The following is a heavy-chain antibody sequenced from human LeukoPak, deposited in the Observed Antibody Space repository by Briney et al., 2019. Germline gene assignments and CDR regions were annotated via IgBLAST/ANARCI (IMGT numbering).Heavy chain of an antibody. CDR1: GFTFSSYA. Sequence: GGSLRLSFAASGFTFSSYAMHWVRQAPGKGLEWVAVISYDGSNKYYADSVKGRFTISRDNSKNTLYLQMNSLRAEDTAVYYCAREGGSWELLNNWFDPWGQGTLVTVSS. J-gene: IGHJ5*02. D-gene: IGHD1-26*01. V-gene: IGHV3-30*01. CDR3: AREGGSWELLNNWFDP. CDR2: ISYDGSNK.